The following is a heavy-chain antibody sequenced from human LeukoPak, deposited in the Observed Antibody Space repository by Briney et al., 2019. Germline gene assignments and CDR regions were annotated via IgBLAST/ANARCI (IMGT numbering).Heavy chain of an antibody. V-gene: IGHV1-46*01. CDR1: GGTFSSYA. Sequence: ASVKVSCKASGGTFSSYAISWVRQAPGQGLEWMGIINPSGGSTSYAQKFQGRVTMTRDMSTSTVYMELSSLRSEDTAVYYCAREMTTQIRGVIQYWGQGTLVTVSS. J-gene: IGHJ4*02. CDR3: AREMTTQIRGVIQY. CDR2: INPSGGST. D-gene: IGHD3-10*01.